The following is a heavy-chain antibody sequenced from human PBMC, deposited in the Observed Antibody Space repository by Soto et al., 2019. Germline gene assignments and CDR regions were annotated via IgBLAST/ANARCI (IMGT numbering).Heavy chain of an antibody. V-gene: IGHV5-51*01. Sequence: LGESLKISCKGSGYSFTSYWIGWVRQMPGKGLEWMGIIYPGDSDTRYSPSFQGQVTISADKSITTAYLQWSSLKASDAAVYYCARSGKYYYGSGIYYDAFDIWGQGTMVTVSS. CDR2: IYPGDSDT. CDR3: ARSGKYYYGSGIYYDAFDI. CDR1: GYSFTSYW. D-gene: IGHD3-10*01. J-gene: IGHJ3*02.